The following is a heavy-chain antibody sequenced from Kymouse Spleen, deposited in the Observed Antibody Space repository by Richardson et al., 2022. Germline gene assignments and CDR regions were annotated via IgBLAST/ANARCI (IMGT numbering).Heavy chain of an antibody. CDR2: ISYDGSNK. Sequence: QVQLVESGGGVVQPGRSLRLSCAASGFTFSSYGMHWVRQAPGKGLEWVAVISYDGSNKYYADSVKGRFTISRDNSKNTLYLQMNSLRAEDTAVYYCAKGVATTYYGMDVWGQGTTVTVSS. J-gene: IGHJ6*02. CDR1: GFTFSSYG. CDR3: AKGVATTYYGMDV. V-gene: IGHV3-30*18. D-gene: IGHD5-12*01.